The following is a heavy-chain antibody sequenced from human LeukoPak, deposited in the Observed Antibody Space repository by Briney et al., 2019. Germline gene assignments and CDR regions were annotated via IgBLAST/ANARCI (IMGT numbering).Heavy chain of an antibody. D-gene: IGHD6-19*01. J-gene: IGHJ4*02. V-gene: IGHV3-11*01. Sequence: GGSLRLSCAAFGFTFTDYHMSWIRQAPGKGLECVSYISPGGGSKYFADSVKGRFTISRGNAKNSLYLQMNSLTAEDTAVYYCAGGRDTAVAGPGGYFDYWAQGTLVTVSS. CDR3: AGGRDTAVAGPGGYFDY. CDR1: GFTFTDYH. CDR2: ISPGGGSK.